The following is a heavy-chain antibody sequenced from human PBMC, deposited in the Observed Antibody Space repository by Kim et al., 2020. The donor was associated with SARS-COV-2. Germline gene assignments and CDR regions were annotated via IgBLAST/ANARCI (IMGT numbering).Heavy chain of an antibody. Sequence: SETLSLTCAVYGGSFSGYYWSWIRQPPGKGLEWIGEINHSGSTNYNPSLKSRVTISVDTSKNQFSLKLSSVTAADTAVYYCARSNRDGYNYVIDYWGQGTLVTVSS. D-gene: IGHD5-12*01. CDR3: ARSNRDGYNYVIDY. J-gene: IGHJ4*02. CDR2: INHSGST. CDR1: GGSFSGYY. V-gene: IGHV4-34*01.